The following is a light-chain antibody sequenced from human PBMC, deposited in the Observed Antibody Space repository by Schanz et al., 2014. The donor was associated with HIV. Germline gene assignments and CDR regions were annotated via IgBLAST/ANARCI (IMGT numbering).Light chain of an antibody. CDR3: QSYDSTNPGI. V-gene: IGLV6-57*04. J-gene: IGLJ2*01. CDR2: ESD. CDR1: SGYIANNY. Sequence: FMLTQPHSVSESPGKTVTISCTRSSGYIANNYVQWYQQRPGSAPITLIYESDQRHSGVPARFSASIDSSSNSATLSISGLEAEDEADYYCQSYDSTNPGIFGGGTKLTVL.